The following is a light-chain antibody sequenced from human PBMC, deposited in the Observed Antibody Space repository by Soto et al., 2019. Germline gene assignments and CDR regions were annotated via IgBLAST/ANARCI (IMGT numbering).Light chain of an antibody. CDR1: TSNIGSQT. Sequence: QSVLTQPPSASGTPGQRVSITCSGSTSNIGSQTVNWYQRLPGTAPKLLIYIDNQRPSGVPDRFSGSKSGASASLAISGLQSEDEADYVCTSWDDSMNGPVFGGGTKLTVL. CDR2: IDN. V-gene: IGLV1-44*01. CDR3: TSWDDSMNGPV. J-gene: IGLJ2*01.